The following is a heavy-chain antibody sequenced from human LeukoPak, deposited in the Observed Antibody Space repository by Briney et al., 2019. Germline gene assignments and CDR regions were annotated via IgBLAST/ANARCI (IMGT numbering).Heavy chain of an antibody. D-gene: IGHD2-15*01. CDR3: ARAVVVAARYYYYYMDV. V-gene: IGHV1-46*01. Sequence: ASVKVSCKASGYTFTSYYMHWVRQAPGQGLEWTGIINPSGGSTSYAQKFQGRVTMTRDMSTSTVYMELSSLRSEDTAVYYCARAVVVAARYYYYYMDVWGKGTTVTVSS. J-gene: IGHJ6*03. CDR2: INPSGGST. CDR1: GYTFTSYY.